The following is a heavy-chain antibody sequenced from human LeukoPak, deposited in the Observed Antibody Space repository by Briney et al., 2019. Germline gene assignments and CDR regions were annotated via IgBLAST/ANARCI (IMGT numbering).Heavy chain of an antibody. CDR3: ARVDDFWSGYTYDY. J-gene: IGHJ4*02. Sequence: SETLSLTCAVYGGSFSGYYWSWIRQPPGKGLEWIGEINHSGSTNYNPSLKSRVTISVDTSKNQSSLKLSSVTAADTAVYYCARVDDFWSGYTYDYWGQGTLVTVSS. CDR1: GGSFSGYY. V-gene: IGHV4-34*01. CDR2: INHSGST. D-gene: IGHD3-3*01.